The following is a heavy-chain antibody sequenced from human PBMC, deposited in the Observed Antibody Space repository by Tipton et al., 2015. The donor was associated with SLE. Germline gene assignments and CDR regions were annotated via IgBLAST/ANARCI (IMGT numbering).Heavy chain of an antibody. J-gene: IGHJ3*02. Sequence: TLSLTCAVSGYSISSGYYWGWIRQPPGKGLEWIGSIYHSGSTYYNPSLKSRVTISVDTSKNQFSLKLSSVTAADTAVYYCARGVRGYYDSSGYHNDAFDIWGQGTMVTVSS. CDR1: GYSISSGYY. V-gene: IGHV4-38-2*01. CDR3: ARGVRGYYDSSGYHNDAFDI. D-gene: IGHD3-22*01. CDR2: IYHSGST.